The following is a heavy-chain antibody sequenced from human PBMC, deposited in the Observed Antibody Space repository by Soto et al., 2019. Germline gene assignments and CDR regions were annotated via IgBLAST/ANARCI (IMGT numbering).Heavy chain of an antibody. CDR2: INAGNGNT. Sequence: EASVKVSCKASGYTFTSYAMHWVRQAPGQRLEWMGWINAGNGNTKYSQKFQGRVTITRDTSASTAYMELSSLRSEDTAVYYCAREEPLYYFDYWGQGTLVTVSS. CDR3: AREEPLYYFDY. CDR1: GYTFTSYA. V-gene: IGHV1-3*01. J-gene: IGHJ4*02. D-gene: IGHD1-1*01.